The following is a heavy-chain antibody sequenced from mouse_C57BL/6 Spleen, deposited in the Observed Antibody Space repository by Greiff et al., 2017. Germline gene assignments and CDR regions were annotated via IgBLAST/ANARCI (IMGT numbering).Heavy chain of an antibody. CDR2: INTNNGGT. V-gene: IGHV1-26*01. D-gene: IGHD1-1*01. J-gene: IGHJ3*01. CDR1: GYTFTDYY. CDR3: ARYRSYYGSSPFAY. Sequence: EVQLQQSGPELVKPGASAKISCKASGYTFTDYYMNWVKQSHGKSLEWIGDINTNNGGTSYNQKLKGKATLTVDKSSSTAYIELLSLTSEDSAVYYCARYRSYYGSSPFAYWGQGTLVTVSA.